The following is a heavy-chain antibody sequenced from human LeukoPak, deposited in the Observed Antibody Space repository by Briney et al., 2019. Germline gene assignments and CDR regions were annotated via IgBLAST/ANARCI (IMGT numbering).Heavy chain of an antibody. Sequence: GGSLRLSCAASGFTFSSYSMNWVRQAPGKGLEWISYISVGSGTISYADSVKGRFTISRDNAKNSLYLQMNSLRAEDTAVYYCAKDKEYSGYDYYGMDVWGQGTTVTVSS. CDR1: GFTFSSYS. J-gene: IGHJ6*02. D-gene: IGHD5-12*01. CDR2: ISVGSGTI. V-gene: IGHV3-48*04. CDR3: AKDKEYSGYDYYGMDV.